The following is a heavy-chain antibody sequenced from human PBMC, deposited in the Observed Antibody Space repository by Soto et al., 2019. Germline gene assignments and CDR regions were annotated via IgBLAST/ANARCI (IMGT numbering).Heavy chain of an antibody. V-gene: IGHV3-23*01. D-gene: IGHD6-19*01. CDR3: AKGGEVAVAGTRRWFDP. J-gene: IGHJ5*02. CDR2: ISGSGGST. Sequence: GGSLRLSCAASGFTFSSYAMSWVRRAPGKGLEWVSAISGSGGSTYYADSVKGRFTISRDNSKNTLYLQMNSLRAEDTAVYYCAKGGEVAVAGTRRWFDPWGQGTLVTVSS. CDR1: GFTFSSYA.